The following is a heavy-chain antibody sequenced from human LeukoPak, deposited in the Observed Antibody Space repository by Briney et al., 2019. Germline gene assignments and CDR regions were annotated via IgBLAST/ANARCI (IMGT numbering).Heavy chain of an antibody. CDR1: GFTFSSYS. Sequence: PGGSLRLSCAASGFTFSSYSMNWVRQAPGKGLEWVSSISSSSSYIYYADSVKGRFTISRDNAKNSLYLQMNSLRAEDTAVYYCARDLAGPIYYYYYYMDVWGKGTTVTVSS. CDR3: ARDLAGPIYYYYYYMDV. J-gene: IGHJ6*03. D-gene: IGHD6-19*01. V-gene: IGHV3-21*01. CDR2: ISSSSSYI.